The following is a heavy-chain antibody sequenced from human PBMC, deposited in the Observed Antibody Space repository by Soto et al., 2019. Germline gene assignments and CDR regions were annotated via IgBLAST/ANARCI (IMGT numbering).Heavy chain of an antibody. D-gene: IGHD1-26*01. V-gene: IGHV5-10-1*01. Sequence: GESLTISCQGSGYSFTTYWISWVRQMPGKGLEWMGKIDPGDSSTNYSPSFRGHITISVDRSINTAHLQFSSLKAADTAVYYCARLEKWYYNYYGLDVWGQGTMVTVSS. J-gene: IGHJ6*02. CDR1: GYSFTTYW. CDR2: IDPGDSST. CDR3: ARLEKWYYNYYGLDV.